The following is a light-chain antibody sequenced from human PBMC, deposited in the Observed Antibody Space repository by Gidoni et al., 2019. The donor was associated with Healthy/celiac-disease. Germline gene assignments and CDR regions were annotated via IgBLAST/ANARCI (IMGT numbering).Light chain of an antibody. V-gene: IGLV2-14*03. Sequence: SITISCTGTSSDVGGYNYVSWYKQHPGKAPKLMIYDVSNRPSGVSNRFSGSKSGNTASLTISGLQAEDEADYYCSSYTSSSTVVFGGGTKLTVL. CDR3: SSYTSSSTVV. J-gene: IGLJ2*01. CDR1: SSDVGGYNY. CDR2: DVS.